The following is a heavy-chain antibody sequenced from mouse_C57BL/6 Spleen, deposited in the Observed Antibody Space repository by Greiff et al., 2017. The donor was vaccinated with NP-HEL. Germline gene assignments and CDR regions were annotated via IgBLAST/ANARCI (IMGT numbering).Heavy chain of an antibody. CDR1: GFTFSDYY. CDR3: ARGLPSYYGNLGYAMDY. CDR2: INYDGSST. V-gene: IGHV5-16*01. J-gene: IGHJ4*01. Sequence: EVHLVESEGGLVQPGSSMKLSCTASGFTFSDYYMAWVRQVPEKGLEWVANINYDGSSTYYLDSLKSRFIISRDNAKNILYLQMSSLKSEDTATYYCARGLPSYYGNLGYAMDYWGQGTSVTVSS. D-gene: IGHD2-1*01.